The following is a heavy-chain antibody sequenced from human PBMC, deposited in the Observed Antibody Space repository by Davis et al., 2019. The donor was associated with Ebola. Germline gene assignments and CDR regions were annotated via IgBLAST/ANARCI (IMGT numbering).Heavy chain of an antibody. J-gene: IGHJ4*02. D-gene: IGHD6-19*01. CDR1: GYTFTDYY. CDR3: ARDGQWPGNYFDY. Sequence: ASVKVSCKASGYTFTDYYIHWVRQAPGHGREWMGWINPNSGGTNYAQKFQGRVTMTRDTSISTAYMELSRLRSDDTAVYYCARDGQWPGNYFDYWGQGTLVTVSS. CDR2: INPNSGGT. V-gene: IGHV1-2*02.